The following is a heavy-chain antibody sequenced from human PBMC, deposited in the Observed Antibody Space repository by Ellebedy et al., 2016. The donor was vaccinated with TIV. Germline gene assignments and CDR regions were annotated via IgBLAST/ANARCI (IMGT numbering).Heavy chain of an antibody. V-gene: IGHV4-4*07. Sequence: SETLSLXXTVSGGSITGYYLTWIRQPAGKGLEWIGRIYTSENTNYNPSLKSRVTMSVDTSKNQFSLNLNSVTAADTAVFYCARGRTRRYSGNYPDAFDIWGQGIMVTVSS. CDR2: IYTSENT. CDR1: GGSITGYY. J-gene: IGHJ3*02. D-gene: IGHD1-26*01. CDR3: ARGRTRRYSGNYPDAFDI.